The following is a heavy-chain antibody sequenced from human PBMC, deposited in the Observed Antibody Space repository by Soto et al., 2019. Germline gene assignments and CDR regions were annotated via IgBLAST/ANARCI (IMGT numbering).Heavy chain of an antibody. CDR3: TRVGGSVSGMDV. CDR2: IDNAGSSV. CDR1: GFTFSSYW. Sequence: EVQLVESGGGLVQPGGSLSLSCAASGFTFSSYWMHWVRQAPGKGLVWVSRIDNAGSSVRYADSVKGRFNISRDNAKNTLYLQMNRLRAEDTAVYYCTRVGGSVSGMDVWGQGTTVTVSS. V-gene: IGHV3-74*01. J-gene: IGHJ6*02. D-gene: IGHD1-26*01.